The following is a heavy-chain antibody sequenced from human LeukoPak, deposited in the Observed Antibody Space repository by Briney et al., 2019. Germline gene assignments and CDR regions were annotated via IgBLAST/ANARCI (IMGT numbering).Heavy chain of an antibody. CDR2: ISPNSGGT. CDR1: GYTFTGYY. D-gene: IGHD6-19*01. V-gene: IGHV1-2*06. CDR3: ARVVAAVAGTSGYYFDY. Sequence: ASVKVSCKASGYTFTGYYMHWVRQAPGQGLEWMGRISPNSGGTNYAQKFQGRVTMTRDTSISTAYMELSRLRSDDTAVYYCARVVAAVAGTSGYYFDYWGQGTLVTVSS. J-gene: IGHJ4*02.